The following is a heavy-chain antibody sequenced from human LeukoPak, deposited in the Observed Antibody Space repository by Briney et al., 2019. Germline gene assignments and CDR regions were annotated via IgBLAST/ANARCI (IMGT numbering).Heavy chain of an antibody. CDR2: IYSGGST. CDR3: ARDRMVRRVIGSEGFDY. J-gene: IGHJ4*02. V-gene: IGHV3-66*01. CDR1: GFTVSSNY. D-gene: IGHD3-10*01. Sequence: PGGSLRLSCAASGFTVSSNYMSWVRQAPGKGLEWVSVIYSGGSTYYADSVKGRFTISRDNSKNTLYLQMNSLRAEDTAVYYCARDRMVRRVIGSEGFDYWGQGTLVTVFS.